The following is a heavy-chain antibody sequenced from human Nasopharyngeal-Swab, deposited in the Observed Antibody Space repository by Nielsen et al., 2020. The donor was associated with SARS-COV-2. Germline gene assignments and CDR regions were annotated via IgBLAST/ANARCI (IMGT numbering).Heavy chain of an antibody. CDR3: AREYYESAGMSPFDN. J-gene: IGHJ4*02. CDR2: LIPMNDIA. D-gene: IGHD3-22*01. Sequence: WVRQAPGQGLEWMGGLIPMNDIANYAQKFQGRATITADKSTSTAYMELSSLTSEDTAVYYCAREYYESAGMSPFDNWGQGTLVTVSS. V-gene: IGHV1-69*10.